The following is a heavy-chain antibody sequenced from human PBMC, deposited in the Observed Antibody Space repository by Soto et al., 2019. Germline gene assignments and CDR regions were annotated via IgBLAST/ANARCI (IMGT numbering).Heavy chain of an antibody. Sequence: ASVKVSFKASGYTFTSYGISWVRQAPGQGLEWMGWISAYNGNTNYAQKLQGRVTMTTDKSTSTAYMELSSLRSEDTAVYYCARCRAAAGYYYYYGMDVWGQGTTVTVSS. CDR1: GYTFTSYG. CDR3: ARCRAAAGYYYYYGMDV. D-gene: IGHD6-13*01. V-gene: IGHV1-18*01. CDR2: ISAYNGNT. J-gene: IGHJ6*02.